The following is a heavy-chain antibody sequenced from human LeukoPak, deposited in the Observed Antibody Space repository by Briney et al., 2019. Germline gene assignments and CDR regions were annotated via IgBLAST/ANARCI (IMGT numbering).Heavy chain of an antibody. CDR2: IYYSGST. CDR3: ARWGSSWEYNWFDP. J-gene: IGHJ5*02. CDR1: GGSISSHY. Sequence: SETLSLTCTVSGGSISSHYWSWIRQPPGKGLEWIGYIYYSGSTNYSPSLKSRVTISVDTSKNQFSLKLSSVTAADTAVYYCARWGSSWEYNWFDPWGQGTLVTVSS. D-gene: IGHD6-13*01. V-gene: IGHV4-59*11.